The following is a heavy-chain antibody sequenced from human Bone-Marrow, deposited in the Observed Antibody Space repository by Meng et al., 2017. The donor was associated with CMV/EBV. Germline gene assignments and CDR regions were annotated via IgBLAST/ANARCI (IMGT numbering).Heavy chain of an antibody. J-gene: IGHJ4*02. V-gene: IGHV3-7*01. CDR3: ARSGVWYYDFWSGYWDGYSYAVFDY. D-gene: IGHD3-3*01. CDR2: IKQDGSEK. Sequence: WVRQAQGKGLEWVANIKQDGSEKYYVDSVKGRFTISRDNAKNSLYLQMNSLRAEDTAVYYCARSGVWYYDFWSGYWDGYSYAVFDYWGQGTLVTVSS.